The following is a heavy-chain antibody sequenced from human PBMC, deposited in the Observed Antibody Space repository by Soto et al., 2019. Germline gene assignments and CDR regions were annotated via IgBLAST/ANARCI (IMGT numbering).Heavy chain of an antibody. CDR1: GFTFSSYW. Sequence: SLRLSCAASGFTFSSYWMHWVRQAPGKGLVWVSRINSDGSSTSYADSVKGRFTISRDNAKNTLYLQMNSLRAEDTAVYYCARWDIVLVPAAIDYYYGMDVWGRGTMVTVSS. CDR3: ARWDIVLVPAAIDYYYGMDV. CDR2: INSDGSST. D-gene: IGHD2-2*01. V-gene: IGHV3-74*01. J-gene: IGHJ6*02.